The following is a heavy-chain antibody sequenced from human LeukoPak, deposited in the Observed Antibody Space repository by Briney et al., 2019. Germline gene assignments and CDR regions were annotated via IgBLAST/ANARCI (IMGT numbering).Heavy chain of an antibody. CDR3: ARDMDTSGYTFDY. CDR2: ISGSSRVI. CDR1: GFTFSSYS. V-gene: IGHV3-48*02. J-gene: IGHJ4*02. D-gene: IGHD3-22*01. Sequence: PGGSLRLSCAASGFTFSSYSMNWVRQAPGKGLEWISYISGSSRVIYYADSVKGRFTISRDNAKNSLYLQVNSLRDEDTAVYYCARDMDTSGYTFDYWGQGTLVTVSS.